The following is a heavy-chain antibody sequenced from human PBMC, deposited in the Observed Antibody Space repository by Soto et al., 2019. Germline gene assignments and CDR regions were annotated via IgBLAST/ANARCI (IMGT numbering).Heavy chain of an antibody. D-gene: IGHD6-13*01. CDR2: IYYSGST. CDR1: GGSISSYY. V-gene: IGHV4-59*01. J-gene: IGHJ4*02. CDR3: ARDGDGSSWYYFDY. Sequence: SETLSLTCTASGGSISSYYWSWIRQPPGKGLEWIGYIYYSGSTNYNPSLKSRVTISVDTSKNQFSLKLSSVTAADTAVYYCARDGDGSSWYYFDYWGQGTLVTVSS.